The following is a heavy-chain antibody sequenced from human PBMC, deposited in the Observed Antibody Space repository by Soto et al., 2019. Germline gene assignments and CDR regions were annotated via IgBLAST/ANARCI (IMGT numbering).Heavy chain of an antibody. D-gene: IGHD3-3*01. CDR1: GYTFTSYG. Sequence: ASVKVSCKASGYTFTSYGISWVRQAPGQGLEWMGWISAYNGNTNYAQKLQGRVTMTTDTSTSTAYMELRSLRSDDTAVYYCARDPNYDFWSGHNWFDPWGQGTLVTVSS. CDR3: ARDPNYDFWSGHNWFDP. CDR2: ISAYNGNT. V-gene: IGHV1-18*01. J-gene: IGHJ5*02.